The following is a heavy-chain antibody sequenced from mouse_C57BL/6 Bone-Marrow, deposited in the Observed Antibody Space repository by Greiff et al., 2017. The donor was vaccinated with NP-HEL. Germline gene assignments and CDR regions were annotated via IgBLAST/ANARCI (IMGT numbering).Heavy chain of an antibody. J-gene: IGHJ3*01. CDR3: ARGGSYGSGAWFAY. CDR1: GYSFTDYN. CDR2: INPNYGTT. Sequence: EVQLQQSGPELVKPGASVKISCKASGYSFTDYNMNWVKQSNGKRLEWIGVINPNYGTTSYNQKFKGKATLTVDQSSSTAYMQLNSLASEDSAVYYCARGGSYGSGAWFAYWGQGTLVTVSA. V-gene: IGHV1-39*01. D-gene: IGHD2-2*01.